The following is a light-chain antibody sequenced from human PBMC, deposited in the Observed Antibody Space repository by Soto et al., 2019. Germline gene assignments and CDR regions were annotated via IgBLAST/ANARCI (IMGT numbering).Light chain of an antibody. CDR3: QSYDSSMSGVV. V-gene: IGLV1-40*01. CDR1: SSNIGAGYD. CDR2: GNS. Sequence: QSVLTQPPSVSGAPGQRVTISCTGSSSNIGAGYDVHWYQPLPGTAPKLLIYGNSNRPAGVPDRFSGSKSGTSASLAITGLHAEDEADYYGQSYDSSMSGVVFGGGTKLTVL. J-gene: IGLJ2*01.